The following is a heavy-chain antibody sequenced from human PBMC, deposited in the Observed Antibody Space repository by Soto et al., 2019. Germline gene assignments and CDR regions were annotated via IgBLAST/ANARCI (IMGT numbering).Heavy chain of an antibody. CDR1: GFTFENVW. V-gene: IGHV3-15*07. D-gene: IGHD3-3*01. J-gene: IGHJ4*02. Sequence: EVQLVESGGGLVKPGGSVGLSCAASGFTFENVWMHWVRQAAGKGLEWVGRIKSKADGETIDYAEPVKGRFSISRDDSKNTLYLQMNNLKTEDTAVYYCNAYCDFWGGHTPLWGQGTLVAVSS. CDR3: NAYCDFWGGHTPL. CDR2: IKSKADGETI.